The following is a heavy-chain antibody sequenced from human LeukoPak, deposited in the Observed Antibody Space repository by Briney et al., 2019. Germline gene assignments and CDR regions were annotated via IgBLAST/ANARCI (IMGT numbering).Heavy chain of an antibody. J-gene: IGHJ4*02. V-gene: IGHV3-21*01. CDR2: ISSSSSYI. CDR3: ARGLTSSLSWYIGY. D-gene: IGHD6-13*01. Sequence: GSLRLSCAASGFTFSSYSMNWVRQAPGKGLEWVSSISSSSSYIYYADSVKGRFTISRDNAKNSLYLQMNSLRAEDTAVYYCARGLTSSLSWYIGYWGQGTLVTVSS. CDR1: GFTFSSYS.